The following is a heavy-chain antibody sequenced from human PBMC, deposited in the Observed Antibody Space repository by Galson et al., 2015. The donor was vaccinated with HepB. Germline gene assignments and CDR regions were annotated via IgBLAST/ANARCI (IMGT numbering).Heavy chain of an antibody. CDR1: GGSISSGDYY. D-gene: IGHD1-26*01. J-gene: IGHJ3*02. CDR2: IYYSGST. CDR3: ARGEVGATVGDAFDI. Sequence: TLSLTCTVSGGSISSGDYYWSWIRQPPGKGLEWIGYIYYSGSTYYNPSLKSRVTISVDTSKNQFSLKLSSVTAADTAVYYCARGEVGATVGDAFDIWGQGTMVTVSS. V-gene: IGHV4-30-4*01.